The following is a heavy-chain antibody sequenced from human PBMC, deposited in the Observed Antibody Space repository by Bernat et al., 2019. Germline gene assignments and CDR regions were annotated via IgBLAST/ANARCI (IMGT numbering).Heavy chain of an antibody. J-gene: IGHJ4*02. V-gene: IGHV3-21*01. D-gene: IGHD3-10*01. Sequence: EVQLVESGGGLVKPGGSLRLSCAASGFTFSSYSMNWVRQAPGKGLEWVSSISSSSSYIYYADSVKGRFTISRDNAKNSLYLQMNSLRAEDTAVYYCARVRRGRFGVTGHRGGDYWGQGTLVTVSS. CDR2: ISSSSSYI. CDR1: GFTFSSYS. CDR3: ARVRRGRFGVTGHRGGDY.